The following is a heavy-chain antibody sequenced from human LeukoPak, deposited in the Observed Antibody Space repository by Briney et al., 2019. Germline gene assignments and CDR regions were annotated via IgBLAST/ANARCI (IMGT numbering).Heavy chain of an antibody. Sequence: GASVKVSCKASGYTFTRYYMHWVRQAPGQGLEWMGIINTSGGSTSYAQKFQGRVTMTRDTSTSTVYMELSSLRSEDTAVYYCARDLLKDTAMAINYYGRSVAFDIWGQGTMVTVSS. J-gene: IGHJ3*02. V-gene: IGHV1-46*01. CDR2: INTSGGST. CDR1: GYTFTRYY. D-gene: IGHD5-18*01. CDR3: ARDLLKDTAMAINYYGRSVAFDI.